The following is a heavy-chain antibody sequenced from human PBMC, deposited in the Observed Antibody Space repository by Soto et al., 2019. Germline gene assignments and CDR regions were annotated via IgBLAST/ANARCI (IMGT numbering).Heavy chain of an antibody. V-gene: IGHV1-2*02. CDR3: VRLTGAVLGPNSGWFDP. D-gene: IGHD3-10*01. Sequence: GASVKVSCKASGYTFTGYYMHWVRQAPGQGLEWMGWINPNSGGTNYAQRFQGRVTMTRDTSISTAYMELSRLRSDDTAVYYCVRLTGAVLGPNSGWFDPWGQGTLVTVSS. J-gene: IGHJ5*02. CDR2: INPNSGGT. CDR1: GYTFTGYY.